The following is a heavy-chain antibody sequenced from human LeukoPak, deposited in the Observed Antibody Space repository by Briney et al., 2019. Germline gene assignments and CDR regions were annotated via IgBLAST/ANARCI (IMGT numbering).Heavy chain of an antibody. Sequence: GGSLRLSCAASGFTFSSYGMHWVRQAPGKGLEWVASIRHDGSDKYYIDSVKDRFIISRDNSKNTLYLQMNSLRTEDTAVYYCATEFNYYGSGSYSWGQGTLVTVSS. CDR2: IRHDGSDK. CDR3: ATEFNYYGSGSYS. V-gene: IGHV3-30*02. CDR1: GFTFSSYG. J-gene: IGHJ5*02. D-gene: IGHD3-10*01.